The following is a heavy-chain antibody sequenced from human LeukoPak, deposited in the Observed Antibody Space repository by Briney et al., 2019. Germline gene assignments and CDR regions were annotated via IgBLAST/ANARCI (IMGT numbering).Heavy chain of an antibody. D-gene: IGHD3-22*01. J-gene: IGHJ5*02. CDR2: IYYSGST. V-gene: IGHV4-39*07. CDR1: GGSISSSSYY. CDR3: ARARYDSNWFDP. Sequence: SETLSLTCTVSGGSISSSSYYWGWIRQPPGKGLEWIGSIYYSGSTYYNPSLKSRVTISVDTSKNQFSLKLSSVTAADAAVYYCARARYDSNWFDPWGQGTLVTVSS.